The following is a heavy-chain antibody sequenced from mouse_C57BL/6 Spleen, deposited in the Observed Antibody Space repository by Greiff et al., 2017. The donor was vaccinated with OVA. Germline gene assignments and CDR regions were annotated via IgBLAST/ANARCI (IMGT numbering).Heavy chain of an antibody. D-gene: IGHD4-1*01. J-gene: IGHJ2*01. CDR3: ARSGLTGTGYYFDY. Sequence: QVQLQQSGPELVKPGASVKISCKASGYTFTDYYINWVKQRPGQGLEWIGWIFPGSGSTYYNEKFKGKATLTVDKSSSTAYMLLSSLTSEDSAVYFCARSGLTGTGYYFDYWGQGTTLTVSS. CDR1: GYTFTDYY. V-gene: IGHV1-75*01. CDR2: IFPGSGST.